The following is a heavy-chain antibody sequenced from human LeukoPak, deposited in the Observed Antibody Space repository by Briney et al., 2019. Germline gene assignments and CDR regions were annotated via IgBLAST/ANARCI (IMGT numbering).Heavy chain of an antibody. V-gene: IGHV1-2*02. CDR1: GYTLTGDY. J-gene: IGHJ5*02. Sequence: RASVKVSCKASGYTLTGDYMHWVRQAPGQGLEWMGWINPNSGGTNYAQKFQGRITMTRDTSISTAYMELSRLRFDDTAVYYCAREGSSIGGPRWFDPWGQGTLVTVSS. D-gene: IGHD6-13*01. CDR2: INPNSGGT. CDR3: AREGSSIGGPRWFDP.